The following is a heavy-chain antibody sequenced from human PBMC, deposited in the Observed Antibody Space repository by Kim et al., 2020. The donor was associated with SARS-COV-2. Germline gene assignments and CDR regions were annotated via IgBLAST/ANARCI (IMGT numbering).Heavy chain of an antibody. CDR3: ARAYNRNWHNFVY. V-gene: IGHV3-30*01. Sequence: SVAGRLTIARHNSENTIYLQMDSLRTEDTAIYYCARAYNRNWHNFVYWGQGTLVTVSS. D-gene: IGHD1-1*01. J-gene: IGHJ4*02.